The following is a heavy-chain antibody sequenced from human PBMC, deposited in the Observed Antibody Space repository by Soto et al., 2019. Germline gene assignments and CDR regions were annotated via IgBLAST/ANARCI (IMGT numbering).Heavy chain of an antibody. CDR2: INHSGST. V-gene: IGHV4-34*01. CDR3: ATGKGHYVRGVMCLDY. D-gene: IGHD3-10*01. CDR1: GGSFSGYS. J-gene: IGHJ4*02. Sequence: ASETLSLTCAVYGGSFSGYSWSWIRQPPGTGLEWIGEINHSGSTNYNPSLKSRVTISVDTSKNQFSLKLSSVTAADTAVYYCATGKGHYVRGVMCLDYWGQGMLVTVSS.